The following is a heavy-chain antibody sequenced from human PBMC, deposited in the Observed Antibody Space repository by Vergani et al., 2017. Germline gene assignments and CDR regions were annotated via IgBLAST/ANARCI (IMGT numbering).Heavy chain of an antibody. V-gene: IGHV1-24*01. J-gene: IGHJ6*02. D-gene: IGHD1-26*01. CDR2: FDPEDGET. CDR1: GYTLTELS. CDR3: ATATRELGPLYYYYYGMDV. Sequence: QVQLVQSGAEVKKPGASVKVSGYTLTELSMHWVRQAPGKGLEWMGGFDPEDGETIYAQKFQGRVTMTEDTSTDTAYMELSSLRSEDTAVYYCATATRELGPLYYYYYGMDVWGQGTTVTVSS.